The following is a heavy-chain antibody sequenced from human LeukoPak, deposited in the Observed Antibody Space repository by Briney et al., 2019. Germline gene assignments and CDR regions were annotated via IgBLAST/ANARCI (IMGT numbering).Heavy chain of an antibody. CDR3: ARERRKEYYGSGSYYNFFDY. V-gene: IGHV4-31*03. J-gene: IGHJ4*02. CDR2: IYYSGST. D-gene: IGHD3-10*01. Sequence: SETLSLTYTVSGGSISSGGYYWSWIRQHPGKGLEWIGYIYYSGSTYYNPSLKSRVTISVDTSKNQFSLKLSSVTAADTAVYYCARERRKEYYGSGSYYNFFDYWGQGTLVTVSS. CDR1: GGSISSGGYY.